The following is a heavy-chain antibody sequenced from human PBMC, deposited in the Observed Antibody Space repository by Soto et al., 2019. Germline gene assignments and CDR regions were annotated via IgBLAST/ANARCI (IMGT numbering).Heavy chain of an antibody. V-gene: IGHV1-3*01. CDR1: GYTFTSYA. J-gene: IGHJ2*01. Sequence: SVKVSCKASGYTFTSYAMHWVRQAPGQRPEWMGWINGGNGDTEYSQNFQDRVTITRDTSASSAYMELNSLRSEDTAVYYFGSSCGGGDCYTTGWYFDLWGRGTLVTVSA. D-gene: IGHD2-21*02. CDR2: INGGNGDT. CDR3: GSSCGGGDCYTTGWYFDL.